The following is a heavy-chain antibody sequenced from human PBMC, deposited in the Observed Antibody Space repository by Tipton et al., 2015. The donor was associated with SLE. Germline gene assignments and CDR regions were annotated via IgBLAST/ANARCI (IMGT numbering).Heavy chain of an antibody. D-gene: IGHD6-13*01. CDR2: INHSGRI. J-gene: IGHJ3*02. CDR1: GESLSGHY. V-gene: IGHV4-34*01. Sequence: TLSLTCTVYGESLSGHYWVWIRQPPGKGLEWIGDINHSGRIDYNPSLMSRVTISEATSKNQFSLTLTSVTAADTALYYCAREWGWQLYNTFDMWGQGTMVTVSS. CDR3: AREWGWQLYNTFDM.